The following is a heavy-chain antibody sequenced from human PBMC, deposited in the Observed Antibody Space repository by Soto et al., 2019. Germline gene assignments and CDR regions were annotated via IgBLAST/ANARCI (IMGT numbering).Heavy chain of an antibody. CDR3: ARMNVDSYQFYYAMEV. D-gene: IGHD4-17*01. J-gene: IGHJ6*02. Sequence: SGPTLVNPTETLTLTCTVSGFSLTTGKMGVSWIRQPPGKALEWLAHIFSDNERSYSTSLQGRLTISKDTSGSQVVLSMTNVDPVDTATYYCARMNVDSYQFYYAMEVWGQGTTVTVS. V-gene: IGHV2-26*01. CDR2: IFSDNER. CDR1: GFSLTTGKMG.